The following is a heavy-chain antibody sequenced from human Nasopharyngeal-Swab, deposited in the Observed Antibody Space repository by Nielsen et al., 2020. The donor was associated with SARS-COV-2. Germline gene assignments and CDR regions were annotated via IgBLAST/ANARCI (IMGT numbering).Heavy chain of an antibody. J-gene: IGHJ4*02. CDR3: ARDSGSSLDY. Sequence: GESLKISCAASGFTFSSYAMHWVRQAPGKGLEWVAVISYDGSNKYYADSVKGRFTISRDNSKNTLYLQMNSLRAEDTAVYYCARDSGSSLDYWGQGTLVTVSP. D-gene: IGHD1-26*01. CDR1: GFTFSSYA. V-gene: IGHV3-30-3*01. CDR2: ISYDGSNK.